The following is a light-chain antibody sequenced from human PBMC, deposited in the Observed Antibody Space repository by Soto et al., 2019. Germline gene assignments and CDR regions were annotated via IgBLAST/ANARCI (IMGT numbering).Light chain of an antibody. CDR2: GTS. Sequence: DIQMTQSPSFLSASVGDRVTISCRASQAINTYLNWYQQKPGKAPKILIYGTSDLQKGVPSRFSGGGSGTDFTLTISSLQPEDFATYYCQQSYSTLLITFGQGTRLEV. V-gene: IGKV1-39*01. CDR3: QQSYSTLLIT. J-gene: IGKJ5*01. CDR1: QAINTY.